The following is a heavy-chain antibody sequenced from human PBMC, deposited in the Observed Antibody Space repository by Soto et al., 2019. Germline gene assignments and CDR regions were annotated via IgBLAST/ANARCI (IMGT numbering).Heavy chain of an antibody. CDR2: IIPIFGTA. J-gene: IGHJ3*02. V-gene: IGHV1-69*13. CDR1: GGPFSSYA. D-gene: IGHD6-19*01. Sequence: SVKVSCKASGGPFSSYAISWVRQAPGQGLEWMGGIIPIFGTANYAQKFQGRVTITADESTSAAYMELSSLRSEDTAVYYCARGRIAVAAPNAFDIWGQGTMVTVSS. CDR3: ARGRIAVAAPNAFDI.